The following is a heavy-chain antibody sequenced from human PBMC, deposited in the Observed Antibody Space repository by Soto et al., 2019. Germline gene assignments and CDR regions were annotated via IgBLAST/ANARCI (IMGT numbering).Heavy chain of an antibody. CDR1: GGSISSYY. J-gene: IGHJ3*02. Sequence: PSETLSLTCTVSGGSISSYYWSWIRQPPGKGLEWIGYIYYSGSTNYNPSLKSRVTISVDTSKNQFSLKLSSVTAADTAVYYCAREYYYDSSGYLTMGAFDIWGQGTMVT. CDR2: IYYSGST. V-gene: IGHV4-59*01. D-gene: IGHD3-22*01. CDR3: AREYYYDSSGYLTMGAFDI.